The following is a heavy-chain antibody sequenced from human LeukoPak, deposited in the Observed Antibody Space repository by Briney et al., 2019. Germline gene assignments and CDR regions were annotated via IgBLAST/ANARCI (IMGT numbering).Heavy chain of an antibody. J-gene: IGHJ4*02. V-gene: IGHV3-43*02. D-gene: IGHD3-22*01. CDR1: GFTFDDYA. CDR3: GIRDTSDYYVF. CDR2: ISGDGGRT. Sequence: GGSLRLSCVVSGFTFDDYAMHWVRQGPGKGLEWVSLISGDGGRTYYADSVKGRFTISRDNSKNALYLQMNGLRADDTAVYYCGIRDTSDYYVFWGQGTLVTVSS.